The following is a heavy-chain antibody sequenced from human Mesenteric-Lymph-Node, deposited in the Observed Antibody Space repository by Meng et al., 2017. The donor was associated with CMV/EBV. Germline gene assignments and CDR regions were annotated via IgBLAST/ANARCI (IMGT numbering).Heavy chain of an antibody. V-gene: IGHV1-2*02. CDR1: GYTFTGYS. CDR2: INPNSGGS. D-gene: IGHD2-15*01. Sequence: ASVLVSCKASGYTFTGYSMHWVRQAPGQGLEWMGWINPNSGGSNFAQKFQGRVTMTTDTSITTAYMELRSLKFDDTAVYFCAKRGYSSSSWFDSWGQGTLVTVSS. J-gene: IGHJ5*01. CDR3: AKRGYSSSSWFDS.